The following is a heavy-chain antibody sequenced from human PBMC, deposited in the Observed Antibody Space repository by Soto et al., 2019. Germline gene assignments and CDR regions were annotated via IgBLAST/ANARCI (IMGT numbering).Heavy chain of an antibody. CDR2: IYYSGST. J-gene: IGHJ6*02. CDR1: GGSISSYY. D-gene: IGHD1-1*01. CDR3: AREGTTVDSYYYYGMDV. V-gene: IGHV4-59*01. Sequence: QVQLQESGPGLVKPSETLSLTCTVSGGSISSYYWSWIRQPPGKGLEWIGYIYYSGSTNYNPSLKSRPTISLDTSKNQFSLKLSSVTAADTAVYYCAREGTTVDSYYYYGMDVWGQGTTVTVSS.